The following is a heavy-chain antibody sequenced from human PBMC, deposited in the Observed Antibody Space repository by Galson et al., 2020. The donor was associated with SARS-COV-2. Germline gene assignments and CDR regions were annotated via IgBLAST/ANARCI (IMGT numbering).Heavy chain of an antibody. CDR2: INHSGST. V-gene: IGHV4-34*01. Sequence: SETLSLTCAVYGGSFSGYYWSWIRQPPGKGLEWIGEINHSGSTNYNPSLKIRVTISVDTSKNQFSLKLSSVTAADTAVYYCHFGLVELDYWGQGTLVTVSS. D-gene: IGHD1-1*01. CDR3: HFGLVELDY. J-gene: IGHJ4*02. CDR1: GGSFSGYY.